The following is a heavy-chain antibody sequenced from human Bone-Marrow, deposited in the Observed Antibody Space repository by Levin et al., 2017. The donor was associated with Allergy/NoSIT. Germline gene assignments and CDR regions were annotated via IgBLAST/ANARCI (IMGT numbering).Heavy chain of an antibody. J-gene: IGHJ6*02. CDR3: AADLPQLRTWGGMDV. CDR1: GFTFTSSA. V-gene: IGHV1-58*01. Sequence: SVKVSCKASGFTFTSSAVQWVRQARGQRLEWIGWIVVGSGNTNYAQKFQERVTITRDMSTSTAYMELSSLRSEDTAVYYWAADLPQLRTWGGMDVWGQGTTVTVSS. D-gene: IGHD3-16*01. CDR2: IVVGSGNT.